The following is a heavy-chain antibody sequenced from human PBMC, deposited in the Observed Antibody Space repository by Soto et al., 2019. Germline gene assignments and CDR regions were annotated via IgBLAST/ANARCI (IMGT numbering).Heavy chain of an antibody. V-gene: IGHV3-21*01. D-gene: IGHD1-26*01. CDR1: GLTFSSYA. CDR2: ISTTGSYI. J-gene: IGHJ6*02. Sequence: EVQLLESGGGLVQPGGSLRLSCAASGLTFSSYAMSWVRQAPGKGLEWVSSISTTGSYIYYAGSVKGRFTISRDNAKKTLYLQMNSLRAADTAVYYCARDTEPPLFSGMDVWGQGTTVTVSS. CDR3: ARDTEPPLFSGMDV.